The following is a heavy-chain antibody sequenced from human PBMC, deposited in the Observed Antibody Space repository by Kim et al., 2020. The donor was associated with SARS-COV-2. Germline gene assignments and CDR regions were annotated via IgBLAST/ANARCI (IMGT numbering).Heavy chain of an antibody. D-gene: IGHD6-19*01. CDR3: ARHVPNSSGRFDY. V-gene: IGHV4-39*01. CDR1: GDSISSSSSY. Sequence: SETLSLTCTVSGDSISSSSSYWGWIHQPPGKGLEWIESISDSGSTFNNPSLKSRVTISVVRSKNQFSLKLSSVTAADTAVYYCARHVPNSSGRFDYWGQG. CDR2: ISDSGST. J-gene: IGHJ4*02.